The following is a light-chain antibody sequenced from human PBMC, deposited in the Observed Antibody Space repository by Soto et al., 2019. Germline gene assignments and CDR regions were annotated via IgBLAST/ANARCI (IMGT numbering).Light chain of an antibody. CDR1: QSVSTN. V-gene: IGKV3-15*01. Sequence: EIVMPQSPATLSVSPGERATLSCRASQSVSTNLAWYQQKPGQAPRLLMYGASTWATGIPARFSGSGSGTEFTLTISSLQSEDFAVYYCQQYHNWPPYTFGQGTKLEIK. CDR3: QQYHNWPPYT. CDR2: GAS. J-gene: IGKJ2*01.